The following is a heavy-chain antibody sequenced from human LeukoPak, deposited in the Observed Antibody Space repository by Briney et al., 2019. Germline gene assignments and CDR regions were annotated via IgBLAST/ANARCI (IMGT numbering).Heavy chain of an antibody. V-gene: IGHV4-39*07. D-gene: IGHD6-19*01. CDR2: IYYSGST. Sequence: SETLSLTCTVSGGSISSGTYYWGWIRQPPGKGLDWIASIYYSGSTYYNPSLRSRVTISVDTSKNQFSLKLSSVTAADTAVYYCARSIAVAGMRNWFDPWGQGTLVTVSS. CDR1: GGSISSGTYY. J-gene: IGHJ5*02. CDR3: ARSIAVAGMRNWFDP.